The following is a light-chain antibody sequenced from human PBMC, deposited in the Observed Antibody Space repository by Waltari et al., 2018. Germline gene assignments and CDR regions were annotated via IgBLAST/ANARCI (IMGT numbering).Light chain of an antibody. CDR3: SSYAGSNNFGVV. CDR1: RSDVGGYTY. CDR2: EVS. J-gene: IGLJ2*01. Sequence: QSALTQPPSASGSPGQSVTISCPGTRSDVGGYTYVSLYQQHPGKAPKLMIYEVSKRPSVVPDRFSGSKSGNTASLTVSGLQAEDEADYYCSSYAGSNNFGVVFGGGTKLTVL. V-gene: IGLV2-8*01.